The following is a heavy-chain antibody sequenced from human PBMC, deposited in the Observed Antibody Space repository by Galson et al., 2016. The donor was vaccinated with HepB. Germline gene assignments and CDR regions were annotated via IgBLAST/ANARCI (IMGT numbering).Heavy chain of an antibody. V-gene: IGHV3-23*01. J-gene: IGHJ6*02. Sequence: SLRLSCAVSGFSFSSYAMNWVRQAPGKGLEWVSAISGTSASIFSGDSVKGRFTISRDNSKKTLYQQMNRLRAEATAVYYFANGGTHYDHTGNCAMDVWGQGTPVTVSS. CDR2: ISGTSASI. D-gene: IGHD1-14*01. CDR1: GFSFSSYA. CDR3: ANGGTHYDHTGNCAMDV.